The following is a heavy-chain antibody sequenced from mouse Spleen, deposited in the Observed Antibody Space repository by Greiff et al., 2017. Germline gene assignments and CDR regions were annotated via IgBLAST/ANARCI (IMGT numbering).Heavy chain of an antibody. V-gene: IGHV1-81*01. J-gene: IGHJ2*01. Sequence: QVQLQQSGAELARPGASVKLSCKASGYTFTSYGISWVKQRTGQGLEWIGEIYPRSGNTYYNEKFKGKATLTADKSSSTAYMELRSLTSEDSAVYFCAREPLYYYGSSPSFGYWGQGTTLTVSS. D-gene: IGHD1-1*01. CDR3: AREPLYYYGSSPSFGY. CDR1: GYTFTSYG. CDR2: IYPRSGNT.